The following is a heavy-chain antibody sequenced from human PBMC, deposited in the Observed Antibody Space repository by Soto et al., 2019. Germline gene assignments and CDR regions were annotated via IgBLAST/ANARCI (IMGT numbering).Heavy chain of an antibody. D-gene: IGHD3-16*01. Sequence: TGGSLRLSCAASGFTFDTYVMHWVRQAPGRGLEWVALIWYDGSNKYYADSVKGRFTISRDNSKNTLYLQMNSLRAEDTAVYYCARGARDFDYWGQGTLVTVS. CDR3: ARGARDFDY. J-gene: IGHJ4*02. CDR1: GFTFDTYV. CDR2: IWYDGSNK. V-gene: IGHV3-33*01.